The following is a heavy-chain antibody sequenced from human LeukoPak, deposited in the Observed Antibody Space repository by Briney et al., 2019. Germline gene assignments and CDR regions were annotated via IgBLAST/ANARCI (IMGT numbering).Heavy chain of an antibody. CDR1: GGSISSGGYS. D-gene: IGHD2-15*01. V-gene: IGHV4-30-2*01. J-gene: IGHJ6*04. Sequence: PSQTLSLTCAVSGGSISSGGYSWSWIRQPPGKGLGWIGYIYHSGSTYYNPSLKSRVTISVDRSKNQFSLKLSSVTAADTAVYYCARGYCSGGSCYFAPYYYGMDVWGKGTTVTVSS. CDR3: ARGYCSGGSCYFAPYYYGMDV. CDR2: IYHSGST.